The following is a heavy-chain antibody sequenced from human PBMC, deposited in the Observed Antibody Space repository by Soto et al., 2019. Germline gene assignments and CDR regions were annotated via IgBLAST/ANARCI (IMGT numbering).Heavy chain of an antibody. CDR1: GGSISSYY. J-gene: IGHJ6*03. Sequence: SETLSLTCTVSGGSISSYYWSWIRQPPGKGLEWIGYIYYSGSTNYNPSLKSRVTISVDTSKNQFSLKLSSVTAADTAVYYCARLRKDIVVVVAATHRPSYMDVWGKGTTVTVSS. CDR2: IYYSGST. CDR3: ARLRKDIVVVVAATHRPSYMDV. D-gene: IGHD2-15*01. V-gene: IGHV4-59*08.